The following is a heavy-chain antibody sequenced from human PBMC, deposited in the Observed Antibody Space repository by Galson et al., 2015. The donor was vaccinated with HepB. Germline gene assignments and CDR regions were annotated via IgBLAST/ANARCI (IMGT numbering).Heavy chain of an antibody. Sequence: SLRLSCAASGFTVSSNYMNWVRQAPGKGLECVSVIYSGGSTYYAAYVKGRFTISRDNSTNTVYLQMNSLRAEDTAVYYCATDHYSNYYYYGMDVWGQGTTVTVSS. D-gene: IGHD4-11*01. CDR2: IYSGGST. CDR1: GFTVSSNY. V-gene: IGHV3-66*01. CDR3: ATDHYSNYYYYGMDV. J-gene: IGHJ6*02.